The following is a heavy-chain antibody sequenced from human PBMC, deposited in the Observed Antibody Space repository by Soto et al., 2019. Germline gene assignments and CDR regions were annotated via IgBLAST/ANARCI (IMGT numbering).Heavy chain of an antibody. CDR3: ARGDRYYDSSGYYYPFPLDY. Sequence: PSETLSLTXTVSGGSISSYYWSWIRQPPGKGLEWIGYIYYSGSTNYNPSLKSRVTISVDTSKNQFSLKLSSVTAADTAVYYCARGDRYYDSSGYYYPFPLDYWGQGTLVTVSS. CDR1: GGSISSYY. D-gene: IGHD3-22*01. V-gene: IGHV4-59*01. CDR2: IYYSGST. J-gene: IGHJ4*02.